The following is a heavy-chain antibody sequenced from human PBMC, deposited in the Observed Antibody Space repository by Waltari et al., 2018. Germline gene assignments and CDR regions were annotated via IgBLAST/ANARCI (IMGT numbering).Heavy chain of an antibody. Sequence: QVQLQESGPGLVKPSETLSLTCAVSGYSISSGYYWGWIRPPPGKGLEWIGSIYHSGSTYYNPSLKSRVTISVDTSKNQFSLKLSSVTAADTAVYYCARHLDYYDSSGYYHAFDIWGQGTMVTVSS. D-gene: IGHD3-22*01. CDR2: IYHSGST. V-gene: IGHV4-38-2*01. CDR3: ARHLDYYDSSGYYHAFDI. CDR1: GYSISSGYY. J-gene: IGHJ3*02.